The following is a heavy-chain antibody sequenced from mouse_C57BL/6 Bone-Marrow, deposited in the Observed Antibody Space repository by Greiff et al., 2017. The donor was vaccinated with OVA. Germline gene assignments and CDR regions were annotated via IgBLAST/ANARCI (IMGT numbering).Heavy chain of an antibody. CDR1: GFNIKNTY. CDR3: ARGNFGSSFYAMDY. Sequence: VQLQQSVAELVRPGASVKLSCTASGFNIKNTYMHWVKQRPEQGLEWIGRIDPANDNTKYAPKFKGKATMTADTSSNTAYLQLSSLSSEDTAVYCCARGNFGSSFYAMDYWGQGTSVTVSS. V-gene: IGHV14-3*01. J-gene: IGHJ4*01. CDR2: IDPANDNT. D-gene: IGHD1-1*01.